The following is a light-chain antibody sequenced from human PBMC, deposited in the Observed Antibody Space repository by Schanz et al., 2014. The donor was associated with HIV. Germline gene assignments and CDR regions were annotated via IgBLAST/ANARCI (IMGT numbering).Light chain of an antibody. Sequence: QSVLTQPPSVSAAPGQRVTISCSGSASNIGHNYVSWFQQFPGTAPKLLIYVTHQRPSEIPDRFSGSKTGTSATLAITGLQTEDEADYYCATCDSILNAVVFGGGTKLTVL. V-gene: IGLV1-51*01. CDR3: ATCDSILNAVV. CDR2: VTH. CDR1: ASNIGHNY. J-gene: IGLJ2*01.